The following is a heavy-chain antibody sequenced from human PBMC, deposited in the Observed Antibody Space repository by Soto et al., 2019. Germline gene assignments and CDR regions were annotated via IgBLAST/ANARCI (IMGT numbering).Heavy chain of an antibody. CDR3: ARDPLWSGYRYYYYYYGMGV. J-gene: IGHJ6*02. Sequence: GGSLRLSCAASGFTFSIYEMNWVRQAPGKGLEWVSYISSSGSTIYYADSVKGRFTISRDNAKNSLYLQMNSLRAEDTAVYYCARDPLWSGYRYYYYYYGMGVWGQGTTVTVSS. V-gene: IGHV3-48*03. CDR2: ISSSGSTI. CDR1: GFTFSIYE. D-gene: IGHD3-3*01.